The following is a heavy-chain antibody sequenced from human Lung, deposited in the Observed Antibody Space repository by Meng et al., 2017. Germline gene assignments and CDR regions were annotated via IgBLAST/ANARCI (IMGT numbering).Heavy chain of an antibody. CDR1: GGSFSDYY. J-gene: IGHJ4*02. V-gene: IGHV4-34*01. CDR3: ARFDISSSGRGDY. Sequence: VQLPHGGEVVLKPSDSPSPPCGVSGGSFSDYYLRWIRPPPGKGLEWIGEINHSGSTNYNQPLESRVTISVDKSKNQFSLKVYSVAAADTATYYCARFDISSSGRGDYWGQGILVTVSS. D-gene: IGHD1-26*01. CDR2: INHSGST.